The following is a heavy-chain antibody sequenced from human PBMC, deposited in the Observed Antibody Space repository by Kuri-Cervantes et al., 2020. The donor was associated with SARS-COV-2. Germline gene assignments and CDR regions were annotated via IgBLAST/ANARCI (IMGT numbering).Heavy chain of an antibody. CDR3: ARIQATTVIADY. D-gene: IGHD4-11*01. CDR2: IDWDDDK. CDR1: GFSLNTSEMC. J-gene: IGHJ4*02. Sequence: SGPTLVKPTQTLTLTCTFSGFSLNTSEMCVSWIRQPPGKALEWLARIDWDDDKYYSTSLKTRLIISKDTSKNQVVLTMTNMDPVDTATYYCARIQATTVIADYWGQGTLVTVSS. V-gene: IGHV2-70*11.